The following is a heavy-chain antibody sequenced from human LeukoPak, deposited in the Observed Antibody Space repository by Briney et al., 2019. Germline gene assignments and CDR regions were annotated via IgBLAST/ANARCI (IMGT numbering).Heavy chain of an antibody. J-gene: IGHJ4*02. D-gene: IGHD3-10*01. CDR1: GYTFTSYG. CDR3: ARAGPIYTDYYGSGSYYKEIDY. Sequence: ASVKVSCKASGYTFTSYGISWVRQAPGQGLEWMGWISAYNGNTNYAQKLQGRVTMTTDTSTSTAYMELRSPRSDDTAVYYCARAGPIYTDYYGSGSYYKEIDYWGQGTLATVSS. V-gene: IGHV1-18*01. CDR2: ISAYNGNT.